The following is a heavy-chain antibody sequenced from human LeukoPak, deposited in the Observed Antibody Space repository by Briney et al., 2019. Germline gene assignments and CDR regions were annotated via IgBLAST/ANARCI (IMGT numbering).Heavy chain of an antibody. Sequence: GASVKVSCNASGYTFINYGISWVRQAPGQGLEWMGWISAYNGHTDYAQKFQGRVTMTTDTSTSTAYMELRSLRSDDTAVYYWATSHPRMVRGLLGALDNWGQGTLVTVSS. J-gene: IGHJ4*02. CDR1: GYTFINYG. D-gene: IGHD3-10*01. CDR3: ATSHPRMVRGLLGALDN. CDR2: ISAYNGHT. V-gene: IGHV1-18*01.